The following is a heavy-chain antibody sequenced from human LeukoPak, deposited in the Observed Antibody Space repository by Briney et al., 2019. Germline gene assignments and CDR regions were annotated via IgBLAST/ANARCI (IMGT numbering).Heavy chain of an antibody. CDR2: IHYSGST. Sequence: SETLSLTCTVSGGSISSSVYYWGWLRQPPGKGLEWIGSIHYSGSTYYNPSLNSRVTISVDTSKNQFSLKLSSVTAADTAVYYCARRPSYDFWSGYYGVDGLDVWGQGTMVTVSS. CDR1: GGSISSSVYY. V-gene: IGHV4-39*07. CDR3: ARRPSYDFWSGYYGVDGLDV. J-gene: IGHJ3*01. D-gene: IGHD3-3*01.